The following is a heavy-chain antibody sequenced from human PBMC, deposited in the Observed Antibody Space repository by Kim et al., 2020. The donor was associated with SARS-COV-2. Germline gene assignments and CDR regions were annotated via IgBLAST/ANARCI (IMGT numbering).Heavy chain of an antibody. CDR3: ASGPTTVTIDY. Sequence: RYSPSFQGQVTISADKSISTAYLQWSSLKASDTAMYYCASGPTTVTIDYWGQGTLVTVSS. J-gene: IGHJ4*02. D-gene: IGHD4-4*01. V-gene: IGHV5-51*01.